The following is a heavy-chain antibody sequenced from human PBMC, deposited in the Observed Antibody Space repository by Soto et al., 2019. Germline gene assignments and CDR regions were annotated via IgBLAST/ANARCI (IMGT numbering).Heavy chain of an antibody. CDR3: ARHVWFGELLYFDY. CDR2: INHSGST. Sequence: PSETLSLTCAVYGGSFSGYYWSWIRQPPGKGLEWIGEINHSGSTNYNPSLKSRVTISVDTSKNQFSLKLSSVTAADTAVYYCARHVWFGELLYFDYWGQGTLVTVSS. J-gene: IGHJ4*02. CDR1: GGSFSGYY. V-gene: IGHV4-34*01. D-gene: IGHD3-10*01.